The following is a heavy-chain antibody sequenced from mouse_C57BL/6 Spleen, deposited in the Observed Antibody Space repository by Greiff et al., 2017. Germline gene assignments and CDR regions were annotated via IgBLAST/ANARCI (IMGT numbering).Heavy chain of an antibody. J-gene: IGHJ1*03. CDR2: IYPGSGST. Sequence: QVQLQQPGAELVKPGASVKLSCKASGYTFTSYWITWVKQRPGQGLEWIGDIYPGSGSTNYNEKFKSKATLTVDTSSSTAYMQLSSLTSEDSAVYYCVWPDYYGSDFDVWGTGTTVTVSS. V-gene: IGHV1-55*01. D-gene: IGHD1-1*01. CDR1: GYTFTSYW. CDR3: VWPDYYGSDFDV.